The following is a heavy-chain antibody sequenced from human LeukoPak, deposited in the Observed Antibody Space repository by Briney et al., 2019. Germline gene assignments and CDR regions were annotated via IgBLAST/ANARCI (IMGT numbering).Heavy chain of an antibody. CDR2: IYYSGST. D-gene: IGHD5-18*01. Sequence: SETLSLTCTISGDSISSYYWSWIRQPPGRGLEWIGYIYYSGSTNYNPSLKSRVTISVDTSKNQFSLKLSSVTAADTAVYYCARVAGYSYGYRFFDYWGQGTLVTVSS. CDR1: GDSISSYY. CDR3: ARVAGYSYGYRFFDY. V-gene: IGHV4-59*01. J-gene: IGHJ4*02.